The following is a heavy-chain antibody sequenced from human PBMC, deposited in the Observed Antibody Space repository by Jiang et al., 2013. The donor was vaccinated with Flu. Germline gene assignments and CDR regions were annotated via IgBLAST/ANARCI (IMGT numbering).Heavy chain of an antibody. CDR1: GYSFTSYW. Sequence: GAEVKKPGESLKISCKGSGYSFTSYWISWVRQMPGKGLEWMGRIDPSDSYTNYSPSFQGHVTISADKSISTAYLQWSSLKASDTAMYYCARSYCSDGSCQHRYFDYWGQGTLVTVSS. D-gene: IGHD2-15*01. CDR3: ARSYCSDGSCQHRYFDY. V-gene: IGHV5-10-1*01. J-gene: IGHJ4*02. CDR2: IDPSDSYT.